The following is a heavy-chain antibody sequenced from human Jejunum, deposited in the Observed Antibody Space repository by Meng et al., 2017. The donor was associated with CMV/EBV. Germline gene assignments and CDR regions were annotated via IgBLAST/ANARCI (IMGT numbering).Heavy chain of an antibody. CDR1: GDSVRSHY. J-gene: IGHJ4*02. V-gene: IGHV4-59*02. D-gene: IGHD1-1*01. Sequence: VSGDSVRSHYWSWIRQPPGKGLEWMGYVYYSGSATYRPSLRSRITISVDTSKNQFSLNLRSVTAADTAMYFCARGIGHASNNSHDYWGQGTLVTVSS. CDR3: ARGIGHASNNSHDY. CDR2: VYYSGSA.